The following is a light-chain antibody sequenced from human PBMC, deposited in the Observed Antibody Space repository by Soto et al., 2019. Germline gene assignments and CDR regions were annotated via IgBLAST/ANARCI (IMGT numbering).Light chain of an antibody. J-gene: IGKJ1*01. CDR3: QQYNNWPSWT. CDR1: QSVTSN. V-gene: IGKV3-15*01. Sequence: ETVMTQSPATLSVSPGERATPSCRASQSVTSNLAWYQQKPGQAPRLLIYGASTRATGIPARFSGSGSGTEFTLTISSLQSEDFAVYYCQQYNNWPSWTFGQGTKVDIK. CDR2: GAS.